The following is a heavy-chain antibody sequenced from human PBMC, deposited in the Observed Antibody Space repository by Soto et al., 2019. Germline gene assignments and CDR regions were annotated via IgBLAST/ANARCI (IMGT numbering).Heavy chain of an antibody. CDR1: GGTFGRFS. CDR3: ASNSQYCSGGSCYAY. Sequence: QVQMVQSGAEVKKPGSSVKVSCKTSGGTFGRFSISWVRQAPGQGLEWMGGTLPMLSVTNYAQKFQDRVTIIVDETTRTAYMQLSRLRSDDTAIYYCASNSQYCSGGSCYAYWGQGTLVTVSS. V-gene: IGHV1-69*01. CDR2: TLPMLSVT. D-gene: IGHD2-15*01. J-gene: IGHJ4*02.